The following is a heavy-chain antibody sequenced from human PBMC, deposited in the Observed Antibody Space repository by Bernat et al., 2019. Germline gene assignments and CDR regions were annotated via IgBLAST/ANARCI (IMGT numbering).Heavy chain of an antibody. Sequence: QVQLVQSGAEVKKPGSSVKVSCKASGGTFSSYAISWVRQAPGQGLEWMGGIIPIFGTANYAQKFQSRVTITADESTSTVYMELSSLRSEDTAVYYCATQGYYYDSSGLDLGYWGQGTLVTVSS. CDR3: ATQGYYYDSSGLDLGY. D-gene: IGHD3-22*01. CDR1: GGTFSSYA. V-gene: IGHV1-69*12. CDR2: IIPIFGTA. J-gene: IGHJ4*02.